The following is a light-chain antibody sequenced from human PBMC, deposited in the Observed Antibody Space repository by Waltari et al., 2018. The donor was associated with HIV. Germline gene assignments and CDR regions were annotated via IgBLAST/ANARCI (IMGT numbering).Light chain of an antibody. CDR1: SSDIGDYDY. CDR2: EVL. CDR3: SSYGGNSNVI. Sequence: QSALTQPPSASGSPGQSVPISCTGTSSDIGDYDYVSRYQHQPGEAPKLLISEVLNRPSGVPHRFSGSKSGNTASLTVSGLQAEDEADYYCSSYGGNSNVIFGGGTKLTVL. J-gene: IGLJ2*01. V-gene: IGLV2-8*01.